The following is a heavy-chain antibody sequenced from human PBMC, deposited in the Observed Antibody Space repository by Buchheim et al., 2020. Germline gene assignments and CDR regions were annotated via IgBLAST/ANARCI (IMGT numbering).Heavy chain of an antibody. CDR2: ISFDGSNK. Sequence: VQLVESGGGVVQPGRSLRLSCAASGFIFSSSGMHWVRQAPGKGLEWVALISFDGSNKYQADSVKGRFTISRDNSKNMVYLQMNSLRAEDTALYYCAKDMVGVGYIFDYWGQETL. CDR1: GFIFSSSG. D-gene: IGHD5-12*01. V-gene: IGHV3-30*18. CDR3: AKDMVGVGYIFDY. J-gene: IGHJ4*02.